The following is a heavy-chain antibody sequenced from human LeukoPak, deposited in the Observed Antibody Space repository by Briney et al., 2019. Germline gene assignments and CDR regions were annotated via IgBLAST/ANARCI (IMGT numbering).Heavy chain of an antibody. CDR3: AKALMTSVATPLDY. D-gene: IGHD4-17*01. CDR2: ISVIGGST. Sequence: GGSLRLSCAASGFTFSSYAMTWVRQAPGKGLEWVSLISVIGGSTYYADSVKGRFTISRDNSKNTLFLQMNSLRAEDTAVYYCAKALMTSVATPLDYWDQGTLVTVSS. J-gene: IGHJ4*02. CDR1: GFTFSSYA. V-gene: IGHV3-23*01.